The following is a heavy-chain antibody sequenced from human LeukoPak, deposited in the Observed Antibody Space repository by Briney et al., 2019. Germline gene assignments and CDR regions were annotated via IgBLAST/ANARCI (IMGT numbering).Heavy chain of an antibody. J-gene: IGHJ4*02. CDR1: GYTFTSYA. CDR2: INAGNGNT. D-gene: IGHD6-19*01. V-gene: IGHV1-3*01. Sequence: ASVKVSCKASGYTFTSYAMHWVRQAPGQRLEWMGWINAGNGNTKYSQKFQGRVTITRDTSASTAYMELSSLRSEDTAVYYCARVSSVAGTQHFDYWGQGTLVTVSS. CDR3: ARVSSVAGTQHFDY.